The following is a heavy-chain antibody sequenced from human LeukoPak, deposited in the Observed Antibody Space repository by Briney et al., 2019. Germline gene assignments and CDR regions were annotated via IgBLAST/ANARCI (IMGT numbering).Heavy chain of an antibody. J-gene: IGHJ2*01. CDR2: VYPDGNT. V-gene: IGHV3-66*04. CDR3: ARLLTTAIRWAWYFDL. D-gene: IGHD4-17*01. CDR1: GLTVSSNY. Sequence: PGGSLRLSCVASGLTVSSNYMSWVRQVPGRGLEWVSVVYPDGNTYYADSAKGRFAISTDISKNTLFLQMDSLRAEDTAVYYCARLLTTAIRWAWYFDLWGRGTLVTVSS.